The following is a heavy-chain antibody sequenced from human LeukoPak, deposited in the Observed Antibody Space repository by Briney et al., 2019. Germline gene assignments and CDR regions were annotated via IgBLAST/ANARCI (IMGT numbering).Heavy chain of an antibody. CDR1: GYTFTSYG. V-gene: IGHV1-18*01. Sequence: ASVKVSCKASGYTFTSYGISWVRQAPGQGLEWMGWISAYNGNTNYAQKLQGRVTMTTDTSTSTAYMELRSLRSDDTAVYYCARSQLGRTLYYFDYWGQGTLVTVSS. CDR2: ISAYNGNT. D-gene: IGHD7-27*01. J-gene: IGHJ4*02. CDR3: ARSQLGRTLYYFDY.